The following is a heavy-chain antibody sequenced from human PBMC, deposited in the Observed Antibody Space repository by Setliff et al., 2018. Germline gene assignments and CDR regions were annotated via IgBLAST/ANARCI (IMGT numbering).Heavy chain of an antibody. CDR3: AREEGRDLSPQSYYYYMDV. Sequence: SVKVSCKASGGTFSSYGINWVRQAPGQGLEWIGGIMPIFGTTNYAQKFQGRVTITTDKSTSIAYMELSSLTSDDTAVYFCAREEGRDLSPQSYYYYMDVWGKGTTVTVSS. CDR1: GGTFSSYG. J-gene: IGHJ6*03. V-gene: IGHV1-69*05. CDR2: IMPIFGTT.